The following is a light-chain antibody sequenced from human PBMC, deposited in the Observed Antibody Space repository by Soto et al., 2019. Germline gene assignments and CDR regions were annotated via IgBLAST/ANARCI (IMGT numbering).Light chain of an antibody. CDR2: NNH. Sequence: QPVLTQPPSASGTPGQRVTISCSGSGSNIGTNAVNWYQQLPGTAPKLLIYNNHERPSGVPDRFSGSKSATSASLAISDLQSEDEAEYFCATWDENLHGVFGGGTKVTVL. CDR1: GSNIGTNA. J-gene: IGLJ3*02. V-gene: IGLV1-44*01. CDR3: ATWDENLHGV.